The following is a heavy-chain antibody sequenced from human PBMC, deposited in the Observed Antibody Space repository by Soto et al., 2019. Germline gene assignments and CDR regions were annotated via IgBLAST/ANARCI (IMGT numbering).Heavy chain of an antibody. V-gene: IGHV3-23*01. CDR2: ISGSGGST. D-gene: IGHD2-2*01. CDR3: AKEGYCSSTSCSRYYYYYRMDV. J-gene: IGHJ6*02. CDR1: GFTFSSYA. Sequence: GGSLRLSCAASGFTFSSYAMSWVRQAPGKGLEWVSAISGSGGSTYYADSVKGRFTISRDNSKNTLYLQMNSLRAEDTAVYYCAKEGYCSSTSCSRYYYYYRMDVWGQGTTVTVSS.